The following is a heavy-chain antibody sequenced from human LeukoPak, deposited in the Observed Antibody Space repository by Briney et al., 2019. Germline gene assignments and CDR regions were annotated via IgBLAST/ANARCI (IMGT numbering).Heavy chain of an antibody. CDR1: EFTVGNCY. CDR3: ARDPIVITSWHAFDL. Sequence: GGSLRLSCAASEFTVGNCYMAWVREAPGKVLEWLSIIDIGGATDYADSVKGRFTISRDKSKNTLYLQMNSLRVEDTAVYYCARDPIVITSWHAFDLWGQGTMVTVSS. CDR2: IDIGGAT. D-gene: IGHD2/OR15-2a*01. V-gene: IGHV3-66*02. J-gene: IGHJ3*01.